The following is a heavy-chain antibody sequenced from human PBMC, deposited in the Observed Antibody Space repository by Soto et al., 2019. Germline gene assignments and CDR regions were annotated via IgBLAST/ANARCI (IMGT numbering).Heavy chain of an antibody. CDR3: ARARATIAAAAIFDC. CDR1: GGSISTSNW. CDR2: VYRTGST. Sequence: QVQLQESGPGLVKPSGTLSLTCAVSGGSISTSNWWSWVRQPPGKGLEWIGEVYRTGSTNYNPSLESRVIVSVDKSKHQFSLKLTSVTAADTAVYYCARARATIAAAAIFDCWGQGTLVTVSS. V-gene: IGHV4-4*02. J-gene: IGHJ4*02. D-gene: IGHD6-13*01.